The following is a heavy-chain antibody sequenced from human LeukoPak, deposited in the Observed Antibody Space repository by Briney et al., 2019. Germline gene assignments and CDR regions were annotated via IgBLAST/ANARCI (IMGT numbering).Heavy chain of an antibody. CDR2: IRSDGTKT. V-gene: IGHV3-30*02. Sequence: GSLRLSCAASGFTFSIYGMHWDRQAPGKGLEWVTFIRSDGTKTHYADSVKGRFTISRDNSKNTLFLQIDNLRVDDTAVYYCAKGRGKDGQNLFAYPGQGTLVTASS. J-gene: IGHJ4*02. D-gene: IGHD5-24*01. CDR3: AKGRGKDGQNLFAY. CDR1: GFTFSIYG.